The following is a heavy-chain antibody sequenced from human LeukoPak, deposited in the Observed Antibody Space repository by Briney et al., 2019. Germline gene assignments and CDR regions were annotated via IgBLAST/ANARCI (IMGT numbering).Heavy chain of an antibody. V-gene: IGHV3-23*01. J-gene: IGHJ4*02. CDR3: AKDLDGWSSSWYEDFDY. D-gene: IGHD6-13*01. Sequence: GGSLRLSCAASGFTFSSYAMSWVRQAPGKRLEWVSAISGSCGSTYYADSVKGRFTISRDNSKNTLYLQMNSLRAEDTAVYYCAKDLDGWSSSWYEDFDYWGQGTLVTVSS. CDR2: ISGSCGST. CDR1: GFTFSSYA.